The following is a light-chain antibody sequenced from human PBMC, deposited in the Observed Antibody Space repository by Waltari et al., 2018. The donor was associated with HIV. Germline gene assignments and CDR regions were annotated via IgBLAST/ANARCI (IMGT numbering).Light chain of an antibody. CDR1: NLGRKG. CDR2: DDT. V-gene: IGLV3-21*02. Sequence: SSVLTQPPSVSVAPGQTASINCGGDNLGRKGVPWNQKRPSQAPVLVVYDDTDRPSGVPERFSGSSSWNTAPLTISRVEAGDEADFYCQVWDSSTDLRVFGGGTKLTVL. CDR3: QVWDSSTDLRV. J-gene: IGLJ2*01.